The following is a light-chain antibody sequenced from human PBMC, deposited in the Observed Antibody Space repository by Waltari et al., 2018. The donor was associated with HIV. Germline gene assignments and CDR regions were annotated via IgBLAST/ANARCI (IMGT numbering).Light chain of an antibody. V-gene: IGKV1-8*01. Sequence: AIRMTQSLSSLSASTGDRVTITCRGSQDISDYLAWYQQEPGKAPRLLIYGASTLQSGVPIRFSGNGSGTDFTLTISCLQSEDFATYYCQQYYGFPSTFGQGTRVEIK. CDR3: QQYYGFPST. CDR2: GAS. J-gene: IGKJ1*01. CDR1: QDISDY.